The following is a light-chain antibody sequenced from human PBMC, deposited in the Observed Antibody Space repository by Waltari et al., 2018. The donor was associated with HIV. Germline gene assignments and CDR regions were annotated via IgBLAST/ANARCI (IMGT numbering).Light chain of an antibody. CDR2: EVN. Sequence: QSALTQPPSASGTPGQSVTISCTGISSDVGDYNYVSWYQQHPGKAPQLMIYEVNKRPSGVRYRFSGSKSGNTASLTVSGLQAEDEADYYCSSYVGSNRVFGGGTKLTVL. CDR1: SSDVGDYNY. J-gene: IGLJ3*02. V-gene: IGLV2-8*01. CDR3: SSYVGSNRV.